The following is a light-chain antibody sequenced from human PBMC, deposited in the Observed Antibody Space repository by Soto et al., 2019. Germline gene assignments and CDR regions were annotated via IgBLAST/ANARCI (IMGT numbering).Light chain of an antibody. CDR3: AAWDDSLKAVL. CDR2: NDD. J-gene: IGLJ3*02. Sequence: QSVLTQPPSVSGTPGLRVTISCSGGSSNIGSDTVNWYQQLPGAAPKLLIFNDDQRPSGVPDRFSGSRSGTSASLVISGLQSDDEADYYCAAWDDSLKAVLFGGGTKLTVL. V-gene: IGLV1-44*01. CDR1: SSNIGSDT.